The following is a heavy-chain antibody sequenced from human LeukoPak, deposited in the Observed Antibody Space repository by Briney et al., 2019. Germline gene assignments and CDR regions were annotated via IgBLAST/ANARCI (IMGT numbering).Heavy chain of an antibody. Sequence: SETLSLTCAVYGGSFSGYYWSWIRQPPGKGLEWIGEINHSGSTNYNPSLKSRVTISVDTSKNQFSLKLSSVTAADTAVYYCARDSSGYSLGYAFDIWGQGTMVTVSS. V-gene: IGHV4-34*01. CDR3: ARDSSGYSLGYAFDI. D-gene: IGHD3-22*01. CDR1: GGSFSGYY. CDR2: INHSGST. J-gene: IGHJ3*02.